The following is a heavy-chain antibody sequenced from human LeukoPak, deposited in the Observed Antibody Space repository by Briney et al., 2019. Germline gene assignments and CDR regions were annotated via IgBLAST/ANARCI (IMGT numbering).Heavy chain of an antibody. D-gene: IGHD3-10*01. CDR3: ARKTYYYDSGSYSKSYYFDY. J-gene: IGHJ4*02. V-gene: IGHV3-11*06. CDR2: ISSSSTDT. CDR1: GFTLSDHY. Sequence: GGSLRLSCAASGFTLSDHYMSWIRQAPGKGLEWLSDISSSSTDTNYADSVKGRFTISRDNAKNSLFLQLNSLRAEDTAVYYCARKTYYYDSGSYSKSYYFDYWGQGTLVTVSS.